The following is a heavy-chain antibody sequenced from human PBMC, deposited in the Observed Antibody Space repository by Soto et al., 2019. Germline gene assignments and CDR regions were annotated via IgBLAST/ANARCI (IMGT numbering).Heavy chain of an antibody. CDR1: GGSISSGRYY. D-gene: IGHD6-19*01. J-gene: IGHJ6*02. CDR2: KHNSGTT. Sequence: TLSLTCNVSGGSISSGRYYWSWIRQHPGKGLEWIGEKHNSGTTYYNLSLKSRVSISVDKSKNQFSLILSSVTAADTAVYYCAYSSGWWRLDVWGQGTTVTVSS. V-gene: IGHV4-31*03. CDR3: AYSSGWWRLDV.